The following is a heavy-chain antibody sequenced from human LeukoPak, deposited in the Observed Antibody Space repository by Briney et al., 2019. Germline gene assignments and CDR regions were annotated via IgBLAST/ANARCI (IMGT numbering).Heavy chain of an antibody. V-gene: IGHV4-59*08. Sequence: PSETLSLTCTVSGGSISGYYWSWIRQPPGKGLEWVGYISYSGSTYYNPSLKSRVTISVDTSKNQFSLKLSSVTAADTAVYYCARVGSSTNYGMDVWGQGTTVTVSS. D-gene: IGHD2-2*01. J-gene: IGHJ6*02. CDR3: ARVGSSTNYGMDV. CDR2: ISYSGST. CDR1: GGSISGYY.